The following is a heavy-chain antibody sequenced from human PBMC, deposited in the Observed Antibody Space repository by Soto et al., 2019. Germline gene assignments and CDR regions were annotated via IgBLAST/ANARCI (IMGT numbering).Heavy chain of an antibody. D-gene: IGHD2-2*01. Sequence: PGESLKISCKGSGYSFTSYWISWVRQMPGKGLEWMGRIDPSDSYTNYSPSFQGHVTISADKSISTAYLQWSSLKASDTAMYYCARLVVPAGTGPEGYYYYCLDVWGELHTVTVCS. CDR3: ARLVVPAGTGPEGYYYYCLDV. V-gene: IGHV5-10-1*01. J-gene: IGHJ6*02. CDR1: GYSFTSYW. CDR2: IDPSDSYT.